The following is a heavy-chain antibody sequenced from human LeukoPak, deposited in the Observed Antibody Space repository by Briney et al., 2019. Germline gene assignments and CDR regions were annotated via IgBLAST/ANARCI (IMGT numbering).Heavy chain of an antibody. D-gene: IGHD3-22*01. CDR1: GDSVSSNSAA. V-gene: IGHV6-1*01. CDR3: ARGRQGDSSGYSPRLFDY. Sequence: SQTLSLTCAISGDSVSSNSAAWNWIRQSPSRGLEWLGRTYYRSKWYNDYAVSVKSRITINPDTSKNQFSLHLNSVTPEDTAVYYCARGRQGDSSGYSPRLFDYWGQGTLVTVSS. CDR2: TYYRSKWYN. J-gene: IGHJ4*02.